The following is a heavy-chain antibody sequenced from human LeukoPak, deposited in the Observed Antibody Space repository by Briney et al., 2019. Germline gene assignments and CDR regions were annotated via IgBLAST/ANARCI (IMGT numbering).Heavy chain of an antibody. Sequence: PGGSLRLSCEVSGFTFSSYAMAWVRQAPGKGLEWVSSTSGSGASTYFADSVRGRFTISRDNSKNTLYLQMNGLRAEDTAVYYCAKDRSELGPLYFDDWGQGTLVTVSS. CDR1: GFTFSSYA. CDR3: AKDRSELGPLYFDD. CDR2: TSGSGAST. V-gene: IGHV3-23*01. J-gene: IGHJ4*02. D-gene: IGHD6-13*01.